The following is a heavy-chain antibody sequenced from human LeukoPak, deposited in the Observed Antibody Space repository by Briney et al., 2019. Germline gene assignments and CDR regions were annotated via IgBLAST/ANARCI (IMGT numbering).Heavy chain of an antibody. D-gene: IGHD3-10*01. CDR1: GFTFSNYG. V-gene: IGHV3-30*18. J-gene: IGHJ4*02. CDR2: ISYDGSNQ. Sequence: GGSLRLSCAASGFTFSNYGMHWVRQPPGKGLEWVAIISYDGSNQYYVDSVKGRFTISRDNSKNTLYLQMNSLRAEDTAVYYCAKADGSASYWGQGTLVTVSS. CDR3: AKADGSASY.